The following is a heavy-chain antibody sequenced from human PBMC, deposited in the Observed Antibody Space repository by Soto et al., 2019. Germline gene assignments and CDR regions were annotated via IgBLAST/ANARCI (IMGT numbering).Heavy chain of an antibody. CDR1: GYTLSRYY. CDR2: INPTSDYT. J-gene: IGHJ3*01. V-gene: IGHV1-46*01. CDR3: ARGGPSINALDL. Sequence: QVQLLQSGAEVKQPGASVKISCKASGYTLSRYYLHWGRQAPGQGLEWMGMINPTSDYTNFAQRFTGRVSLTRGASTSTVDLELTSLRLDDTVVYFCARGGPSINALDLWGQGTMVAVSS.